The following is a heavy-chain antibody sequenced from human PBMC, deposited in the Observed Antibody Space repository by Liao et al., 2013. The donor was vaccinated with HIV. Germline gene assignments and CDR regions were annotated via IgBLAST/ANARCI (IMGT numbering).Heavy chain of an antibody. V-gene: IGHV4-4*07. Sequence: QVHLQESGPGLVKPSETLSLTCTVSGGSISSYYWSWLRQSAGKGLEWIGRIHPTGNTNYNPSLKSRVSISVDSSTNRFSLLMTSVTAADTAVYYCARGTDFDYWGLGTLVTVSS. J-gene: IGHJ4*02. D-gene: IGHD2-2*01. CDR1: GGSISSYY. CDR2: IHPTGNT. CDR3: ARGTDFDY.